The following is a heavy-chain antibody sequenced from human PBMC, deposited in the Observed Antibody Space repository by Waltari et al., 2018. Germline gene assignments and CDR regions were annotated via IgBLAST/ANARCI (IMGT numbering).Heavy chain of an antibody. V-gene: IGHV3-7*01. CDR1: GCTFPDYW. J-gene: IGHJ4*02. D-gene: IGHD7-27*01. CDR2: IHKDGSEK. CDR3: VRDHWGPDY. Sequence: EVHLVESGGGLVQPGGSLRLSCAASGCTFPDYWMSWVRQAPGKGPEWVANIHKDGSEKNYVDYVKGRFTISRDNAKDSVYLQMNSLRADDTAMYYCVRDHWGPDYWGQGTLVTVSS.